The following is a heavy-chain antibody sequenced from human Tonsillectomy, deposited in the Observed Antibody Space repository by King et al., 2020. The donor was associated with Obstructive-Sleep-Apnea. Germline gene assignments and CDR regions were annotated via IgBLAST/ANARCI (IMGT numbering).Heavy chain of an antibody. Sequence: VQLQQWGAGLLKPSETLSLTCAVYGGSFSGYYWSWIRQPPGKGLEWIGEINHSESTNYNPSLKSRVTISVDTSKNQFSLKLSSVTAADTAVYYCARGFSGNDRPSTTRVFYYYGMDVWGQGTTVTVSS. CDR3: ARGFSGNDRPSTTRVFYYYGMDV. V-gene: IGHV4-34*01. CDR2: INHSEST. D-gene: IGHD4-23*01. CDR1: GGSFSGYY. J-gene: IGHJ6*02.